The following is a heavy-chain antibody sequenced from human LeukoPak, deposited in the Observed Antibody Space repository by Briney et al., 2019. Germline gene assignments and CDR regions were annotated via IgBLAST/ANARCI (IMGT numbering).Heavy chain of an antibody. CDR1: GFTFNIYS. V-gene: IGHV3-74*01. J-gene: IGHJ4*02. Sequence: GGSLRLSCAASGFTFNIYSMNWVRQAPGKGPEWVSLISGDGGITYYADSVKGRFTISRDNSKNTVYLQMNSLRVEDTAVYYCERRVGRSGSSYYFDYWGQGTLVTVSS. D-gene: IGHD5-12*01. CDR2: ISGDGGIT. CDR3: ERRVGRSGSSYYFDY.